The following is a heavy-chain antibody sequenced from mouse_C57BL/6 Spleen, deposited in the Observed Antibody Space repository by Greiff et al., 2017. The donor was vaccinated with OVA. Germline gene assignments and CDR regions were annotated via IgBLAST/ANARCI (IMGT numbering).Heavy chain of an antibody. Sequence: QVQLQQPGAELVKPGASVKLSCKASGYTFTSYWMHWVKQRPGQGLEWIGMIHPNSGSTNYNEKFKSKATLTVDKSSSTANMQLSSLTSEDSAVYSWARGVYWCFDVWGTGTTVTVSS. CDR1: GYTFTSYW. V-gene: IGHV1-64*01. CDR2: IHPNSGST. J-gene: IGHJ1*03. CDR3: ARGVYWCFDV.